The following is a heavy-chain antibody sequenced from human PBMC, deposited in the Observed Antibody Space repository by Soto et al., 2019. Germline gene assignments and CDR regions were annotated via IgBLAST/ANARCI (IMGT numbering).Heavy chain of an antibody. D-gene: IGHD6-19*01. CDR2: ISYDGSNK. CDR1: GFTFSSYA. Sequence: QVQLVESGGDVVQPGRSLRLSCAASGFTFSSYAMHWVRQAPGKGLEWVAVISYDGSNKYYADSVKGRFTISRDNSKNTLYLQMNSLRAEDTAVYYCARGMGASIAVAGTEVHWGQGTLVTVSS. J-gene: IGHJ4*02. CDR3: ARGMGASIAVAGTEVH. V-gene: IGHV3-30-3*01.